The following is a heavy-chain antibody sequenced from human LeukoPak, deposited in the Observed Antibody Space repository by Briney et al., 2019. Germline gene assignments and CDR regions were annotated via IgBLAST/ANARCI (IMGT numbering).Heavy chain of an antibody. V-gene: IGHV3-21*01. D-gene: IGHD1-1*01. CDR2: ISSSSSYI. CDR1: GFTFSTYS. Sequence: GGSLRLSCAASGFTFSTYSMNWVRQAPGKGLEWVSSISSSSSYIYYADSVKGRFTISRDNAKNSLYLQMNSLRAEDTAVYYCARDREAGTLFDIWGQGTMVTVSS. J-gene: IGHJ3*02. CDR3: ARDREAGTLFDI.